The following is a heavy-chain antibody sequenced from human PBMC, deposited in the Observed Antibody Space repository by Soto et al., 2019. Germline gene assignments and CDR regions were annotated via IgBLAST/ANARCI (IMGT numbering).Heavy chain of an antibody. D-gene: IGHD2-21*02. CDR3: ARLLGVTAAVTDAFNI. J-gene: IGHJ3*02. V-gene: IGHV1-3*01. Sequence: ASVKVSCKASGYPFTTFAMHWVRLAPGQRLEWMGWINAANGNTQYSQKFQGGVSISTDTSASTAYLELTSLRSEDTAVYYCARLLGVTAAVTDAFNIWGQGTRVTVSS. CDR1: GYPFTTFA. CDR2: INAANGNT.